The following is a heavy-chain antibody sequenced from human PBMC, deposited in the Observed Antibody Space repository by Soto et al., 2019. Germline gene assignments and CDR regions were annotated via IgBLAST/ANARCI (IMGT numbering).Heavy chain of an antibody. CDR1: GFTFSSYS. V-gene: IGHV3-48*02. D-gene: IGHD6-19*01. CDR2: ISSSSSTI. CDR3: ARSRAGWYFDL. Sequence: EVQLVESGGGLVQPGGSLRLSCAASGFTFSSYSMNWVRQAPGKGLEWVSYISSSSSTIYYADSVKGRFTISRDNAKNSLYLQMSSLRDEDTAVYYCARSRAGWYFDLWGRGTLVTVSS. J-gene: IGHJ2*01.